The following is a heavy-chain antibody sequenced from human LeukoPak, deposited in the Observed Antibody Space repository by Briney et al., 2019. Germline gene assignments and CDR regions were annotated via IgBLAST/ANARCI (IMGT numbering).Heavy chain of an antibody. CDR2: IKQDGSEK. Sequence: GGSLRPSCAASGFTFSSYWMSWVRQAPGKGLEWVANIKQDGSEKYYVDSVKGRFTISRDNAKNSLYLQMKSLRAEDTAVYYCARLTHYYDSSGFDCWGQGTLVTVSS. V-gene: IGHV3-7*01. CDR1: GFTFSSYW. J-gene: IGHJ4*02. CDR3: ARLTHYYDSSGFDC. D-gene: IGHD3-22*01.